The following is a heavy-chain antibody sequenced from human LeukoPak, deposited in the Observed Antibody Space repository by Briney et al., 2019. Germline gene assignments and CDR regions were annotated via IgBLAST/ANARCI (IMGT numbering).Heavy chain of an antibody. CDR2: IYSGGST. V-gene: IGHV3-53*01. D-gene: IGHD3-22*01. J-gene: IGHJ5*02. CDR1: GFTVSSNY. Sequence: PGGSLRLSCAASGFTVSSNYMSWARQAPGKGLEWVSVIYSGGSTYYADSVKGRFTISRDNSKNTLYLQMNSLRAEDTAVYYCARVTPTSYYYDSSGHPPRFDPWGQGTLVTVSS. CDR3: ARVTPTSYYYDSSGHPPRFDP.